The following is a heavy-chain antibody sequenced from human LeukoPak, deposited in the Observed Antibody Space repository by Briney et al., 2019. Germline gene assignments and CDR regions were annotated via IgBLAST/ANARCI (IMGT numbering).Heavy chain of an antibody. CDR2: ISGSGGST. CDR1: GFTFSSYA. Sequence: GGSLRLSCAASGFTFSSYAMNWVRQAPGKGLEWVSGISGSGGSTYYADSVKGRFTISRDNSKNTLYLQMNSLRAEDTAVYYCARVRIYSNYYYYYMDVWGKGTTVTVSS. V-gene: IGHV3-23*01. CDR3: ARVRIYSNYYYYYMDV. D-gene: IGHD4-11*01. J-gene: IGHJ6*03.